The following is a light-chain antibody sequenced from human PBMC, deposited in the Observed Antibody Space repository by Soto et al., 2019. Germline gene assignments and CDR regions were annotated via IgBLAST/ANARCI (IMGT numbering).Light chain of an antibody. CDR2: GAS. J-gene: IGKJ1*01. Sequence: EIVLTQSPGTLSLSPGERATLSCRASQSVSSSNLAWYQQKPGQAPRLLIYGASSRATGIPDRISGSGSGTEFTLTISRLEPEDFAVYYCQQYGSLPGTFGQGTKVEIK. CDR1: QSVSSSN. CDR3: QQYGSLPGT. V-gene: IGKV3-20*01.